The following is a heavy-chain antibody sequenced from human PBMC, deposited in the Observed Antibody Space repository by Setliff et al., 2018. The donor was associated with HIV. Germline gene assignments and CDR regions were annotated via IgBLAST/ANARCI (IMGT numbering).Heavy chain of an antibody. CDR1: GGSISSGSYY. CDR2: IYTSGST. J-gene: IGHJ1*01. Sequence: PSETLSLTCTVSGGSISSGSYYWSWIRQPAGKGLEWIGRIYTSGSTNYNPSLKSRVTMSIDTSNNQFSLKLSSMTAADTAVYYCARDVSSSYYFQHWGQGTLVTVSS. D-gene: IGHD6-13*01. CDR3: ARDVSSSYYFQH. V-gene: IGHV4-61*02.